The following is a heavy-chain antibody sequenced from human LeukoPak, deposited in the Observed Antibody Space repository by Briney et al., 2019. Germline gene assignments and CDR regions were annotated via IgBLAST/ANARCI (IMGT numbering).Heavy chain of an antibody. CDR2: ISTSSTYI. CDR3: AKDSTPDY. CDR1: GFTFSSYS. V-gene: IGHV3-21*04. Sequence: GGSLRLSCAASGFTFSSYSMNWVRQAPGKGLEWVSSISTSSTYIYYADSMKGRFTISRDNAKNSLYLQMNSLGAEDTAVYYCAKDSTPDYWGQGTLVTVSS. J-gene: IGHJ4*02. D-gene: IGHD2-15*01.